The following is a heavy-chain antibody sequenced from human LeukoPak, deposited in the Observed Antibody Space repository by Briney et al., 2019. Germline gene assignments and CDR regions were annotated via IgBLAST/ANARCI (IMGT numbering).Heavy chain of an antibody. CDR2: IYTSGST. Sequence: SETLSLTCTLSGGSISSGTYYWNWIRQPAGKGLEWIGRIYTSGSTNYNPSLKSRVTISMDTSKNQFSLKLTSVTAADTAMYYCARDPYDTSANDAFDIWGQGTMVSVSS. J-gene: IGHJ3*02. V-gene: IGHV4-61*02. CDR1: GGSISSGTYY. D-gene: IGHD3-22*01. CDR3: ARDPYDTSANDAFDI.